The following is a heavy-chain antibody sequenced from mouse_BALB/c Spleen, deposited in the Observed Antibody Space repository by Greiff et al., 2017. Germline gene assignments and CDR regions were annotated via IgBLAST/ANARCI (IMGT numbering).Heavy chain of an antibody. CDR1: GFNIKDTY. Sequence: EVHLVESGAELVKPGASVKLSCTASGFNIKDTYMHWVKQRPEQGLEWIGRIDPANGNTKYDPKFQGKATITADTSSNTAYLQLSSLTSEDTAVYYCARDYRYDDAMDYWGQGTSVTVSS. V-gene: IGHV14-3*02. J-gene: IGHJ4*01. D-gene: IGHD2-14*01. CDR3: ARDYRYDDAMDY. CDR2: IDPANGNT.